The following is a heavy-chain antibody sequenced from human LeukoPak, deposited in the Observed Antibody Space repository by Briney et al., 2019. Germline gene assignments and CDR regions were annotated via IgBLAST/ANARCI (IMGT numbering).Heavy chain of an antibody. CDR1: GGSTSSCY. CDR3: ARQPSGSSPNYYYYYGMDV. Sequence: KPSETLSLTCTVSGGSTSSCYWSWIRQTPGKGLEWIGYIYHSGSTNYNPSLKSRVTISVDTSKNQFSLKLSSVTAADTAVYYCARQPSGSSPNYYYYYGMDVWGQGTTVTVSS. CDR2: IYHSGST. D-gene: IGHD3-10*01. J-gene: IGHJ6*02. V-gene: IGHV4-59*08.